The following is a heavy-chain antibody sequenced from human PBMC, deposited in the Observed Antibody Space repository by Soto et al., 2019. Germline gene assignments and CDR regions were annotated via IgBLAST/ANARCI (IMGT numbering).Heavy chain of an antibody. CDR3: ARESRFSIAARGWFDP. J-gene: IGHJ5*02. D-gene: IGHD6-6*01. CDR2: IIPIFGTA. V-gene: IGHV1-69*13. Sequence: GASVKVSCKASGGTFSSYGINWVRPAPGHGLEWMGGIIPIFGTANYAQTFQGRVTITADESTSTAYMELSSLRSEDTAVYYCARESRFSIAARGWFDPWGQGTLVTVSS. CDR1: GGTFSSYG.